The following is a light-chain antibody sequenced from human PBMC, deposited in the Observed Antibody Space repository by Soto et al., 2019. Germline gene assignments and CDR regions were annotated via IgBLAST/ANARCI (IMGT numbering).Light chain of an antibody. J-gene: IGKJ5*01. CDR2: GAS. CDR1: QSVSSD. V-gene: IGKV3-15*01. CDR3: QQHNQWPIT. Sequence: EIVMTQSPATLSVSPGERATLSCRAGQSVSSDLAWYHQKPGQAPRLLIYGASTRATGIPARFSGSGSGTEFTLTINSLQSEDSAVYYCQQHNQWPITFGQGTRLEIK.